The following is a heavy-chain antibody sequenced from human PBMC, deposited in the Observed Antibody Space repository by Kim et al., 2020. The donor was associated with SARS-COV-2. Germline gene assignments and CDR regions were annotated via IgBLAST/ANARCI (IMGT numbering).Heavy chain of an antibody. J-gene: IGHJ6*02. CDR2: IIPIFGTA. V-gene: IGHV1-69*13. CDR1: GGTFSSYA. CDR3: ARGTHCGGDCSYNVVLYYYYGMDV. D-gene: IGHD2-21*02. Sequence: SVKVSCKASGGTFSSYAISWVRQAPGQGLEWMGGIIPIFGTANYAQKFQGRVTITADESTSTAYMELSSLRSEDTAVYYCARGTHCGGDCSYNVVLYYYYGMDVWGQGTTVTVSS.